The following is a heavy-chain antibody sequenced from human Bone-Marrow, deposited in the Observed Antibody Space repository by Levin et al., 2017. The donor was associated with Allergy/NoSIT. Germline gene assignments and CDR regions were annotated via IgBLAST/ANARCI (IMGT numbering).Heavy chain of an antibody. CDR2: TSRDGSNK. D-gene: IGHD2/OR15-2a*01. J-gene: IGHJ6*02. Sequence: SCAGSGFPFGDSGVHWVRQTPDKRLEWVATTSRDGSNKYYSDSVKGRFTISKDNSKKTLELEMHSLRPDDTAVYYCARVPQFYAMDVWGQGTTVTVSS. CDR1: GFPFGDSG. V-gene: IGHV3-30-3*01. CDR3: ARVPQFYAMDV.